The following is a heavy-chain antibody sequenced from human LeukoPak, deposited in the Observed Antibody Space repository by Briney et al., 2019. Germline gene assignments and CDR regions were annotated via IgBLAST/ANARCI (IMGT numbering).Heavy chain of an antibody. V-gene: IGHV3-7*01. J-gene: IGHJ4*02. Sequence: GGSLRLSCAASGFTFSDYWMTWVRQAPGKGLEWVANIKHDGSEKHYVDSVKGRFTISRDNAKKSLCLQMNSLRAEDTVVYYCARGYYGSGSYRGGYFDFWGQGTLVTVSS. CDR1: GFTFSDYW. D-gene: IGHD3-10*01. CDR3: ARGYYGSGSYRGGYFDF. CDR2: IKHDGSEK.